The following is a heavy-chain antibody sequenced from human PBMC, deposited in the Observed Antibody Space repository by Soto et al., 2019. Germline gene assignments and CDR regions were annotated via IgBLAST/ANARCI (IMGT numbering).Heavy chain of an antibody. CDR1: CGSISSSSYY. D-gene: IGHD3-22*01. J-gene: IGHJ4*02. CDR2: IYYSGST. Sequence: PSETLSLTCTVSCGSISSSSYYWGWIRQPPGKGLEWIGSIYYSGSTYYNPSLKSRVTISVDTSKNQFSLKLSSVTAADTAVYYCARSDYYLTYYFDYWGQGTLVTVSS. V-gene: IGHV4-39*01. CDR3: ARSDYYLTYYFDY.